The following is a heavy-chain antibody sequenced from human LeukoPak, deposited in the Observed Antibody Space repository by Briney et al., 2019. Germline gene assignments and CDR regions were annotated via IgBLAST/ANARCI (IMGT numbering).Heavy chain of an antibody. V-gene: IGHV3-9*01. J-gene: IGHJ2*01. D-gene: IGHD5-24*01. Sequence: GGSLSLSCAVSGFNFDDYAMHWVRQAPGRGLELVSGINWKSGNGIYADSVKGRFTISRDNAKNSLYLQMSSLRAEDAALYYCTRRAARWQFDLWGRGTLLTVSS. CDR1: GFNFDDYA. CDR3: TRRAARWQFDL. CDR2: INWKSGNG.